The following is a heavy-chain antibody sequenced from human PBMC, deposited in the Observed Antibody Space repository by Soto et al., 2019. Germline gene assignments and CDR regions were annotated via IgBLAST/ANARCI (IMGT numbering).Heavy chain of an antibody. CDR1: GFTFSSYA. V-gene: IGHV3-23*01. Sequence: GGSLRLSCAASGFTFSSYAMSWVRQAPGKGLEWVSAISGSGGSTYYADSVKGRFTISRDNSKNTLYLQMNSLRAEDTAVYYCAKDLERQYYYDSGGYSLPDYWGQGTLVTVSS. CDR3: AKDLERQYYYDSGGYSLPDY. J-gene: IGHJ4*02. D-gene: IGHD3-22*01. CDR2: ISGSGGST.